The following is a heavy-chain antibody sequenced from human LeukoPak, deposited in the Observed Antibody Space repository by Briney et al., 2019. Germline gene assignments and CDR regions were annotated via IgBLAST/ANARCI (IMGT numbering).Heavy chain of an antibody. V-gene: IGHV6-1*01. J-gene: IGHJ6*02. CDR2: TYYRSKWYN. CDR1: GDSVSSISVA. Sequence: SQTLSLTCAISGDSVSSISVAWNSIRQSPSRGLEWLGRTYYRSKWYNEYAVSVKVRINIHPDPSKNQFSLQLNSVTPEDTAVYYCALARSEYHYGMDVWGQGARSPSP. CDR3: ALARSEYHYGMDV.